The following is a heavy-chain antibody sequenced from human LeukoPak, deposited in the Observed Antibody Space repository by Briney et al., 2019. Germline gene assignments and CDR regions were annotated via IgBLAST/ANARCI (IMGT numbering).Heavy chain of an antibody. J-gene: IGHJ6*03. D-gene: IGHD3-10*01. CDR3: ARGLYGSGFIDYYYYYMDV. CDR1: GGSFSGYY. V-gene: IGHV4-34*01. Sequence: SETLSLTCAVYGGSFSGYYWSWIRQPPGKGLEWIGEINHSGSTNYNPSLKSRVTISVDTSKNQFSLKLSSVTAADTAVYYCARGLYGSGFIDYYYYYMDVWGKGTTVTVS. CDR2: INHSGST.